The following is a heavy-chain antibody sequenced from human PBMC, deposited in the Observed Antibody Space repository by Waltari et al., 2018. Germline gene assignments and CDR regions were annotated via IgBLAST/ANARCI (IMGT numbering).Heavy chain of an antibody. V-gene: IGHV3-23*01. Sequence: EVQLLESGGGLVQPGGSLRLSCAASGFTFSSYAMSWVRQAPGKGLEWVSAISGSCGSTYYADPVKCRFTISRDNSKNTLYLQRNSLRAEDTAVYYCAKRSVAAAGVHFDYWGQGTLVTVSS. CDR3: AKRSVAAAGVHFDY. CDR1: GFTFSSYA. D-gene: IGHD6-13*01. CDR2: ISGSCGST. J-gene: IGHJ4*02.